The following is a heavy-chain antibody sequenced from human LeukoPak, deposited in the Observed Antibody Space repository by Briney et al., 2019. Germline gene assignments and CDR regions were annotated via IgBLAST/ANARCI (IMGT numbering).Heavy chain of an antibody. CDR2: INHSGST. D-gene: IGHD3-22*01. CDR3: ARGGSYDSSGYYSDY. J-gene: IGHJ4*02. V-gene: IGHV4-34*01. CDR1: GGSFSGYY. Sequence: SETLSLTCAVYGGSFSGYYWSWIRQPPGKGLEWIGEINHSGSTNYNPSLKSRVTISVDTSKNQFSLKLSSVTAADTAVYHCARGGSYDSSGYYSDYWGQGTLVTVSS.